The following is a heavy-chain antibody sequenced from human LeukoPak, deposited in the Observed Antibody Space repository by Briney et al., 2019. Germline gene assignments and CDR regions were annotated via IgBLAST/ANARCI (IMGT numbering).Heavy chain of an antibody. CDR1: GYTFTSYG. CDR2: ISAYNGNT. V-gene: IGHV1-18*01. CDR3: ARVVVGATKRYYYHYMDV. Sequence: ASVKVSCKASGYTFTSYGISWVRQAPGQGLEWMGWISAYNGNTNYAQKLQGRVTMTTDTSTSTAYMELRSLRSDDTAVYYCARVVVGATKRYYYHYMDVWGKGTTVTVSS. D-gene: IGHD1-26*01. J-gene: IGHJ6*03.